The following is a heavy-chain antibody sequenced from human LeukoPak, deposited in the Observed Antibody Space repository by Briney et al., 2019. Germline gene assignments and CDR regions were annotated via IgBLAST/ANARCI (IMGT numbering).Heavy chain of an antibody. CDR2: IKQDGSEK. Sequence: GGSLRLSCAASGFTFSSYWMSWVRQAPGKGLEWVANIKQDGSEKYYVDSVKGRFTISRDNAKNSLYLQMNSLRAEDTAVYYCARDTYYYDSSGYYLPKNFDYWGQGTLVTVSS. J-gene: IGHJ4*02. D-gene: IGHD3-22*01. V-gene: IGHV3-7*01. CDR3: ARDTYYYDSSGYYLPKNFDY. CDR1: GFTFSSYW.